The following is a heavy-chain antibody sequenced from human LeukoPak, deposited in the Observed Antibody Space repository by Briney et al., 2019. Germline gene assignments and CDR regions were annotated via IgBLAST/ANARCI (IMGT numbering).Heavy chain of an antibody. V-gene: IGHV1-18*01. Sequence: ASVKVSCKGSGYTFTSYGISWVRHAPGQGLEWMGWISAYNGNTNYAQKLQGRVTMTTDTSTSTAYMELRSLRSDDTAVYYCARMVMITFGGVIVTPSDYWGQGTLVTVSS. CDR3: ARMVMITFGGVIVTPSDY. CDR1: GYTFTSYG. CDR2: ISAYNGNT. D-gene: IGHD3-16*02. J-gene: IGHJ4*02.